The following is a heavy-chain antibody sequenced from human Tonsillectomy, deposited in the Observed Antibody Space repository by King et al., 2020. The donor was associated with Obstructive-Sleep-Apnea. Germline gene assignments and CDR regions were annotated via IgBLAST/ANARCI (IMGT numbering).Heavy chain of an antibody. Sequence: QLQESGPGLVKPSGTLSLTCAISGDSISSTNWWSWVRQSPGKGLEWIGEVYYDGRTNSNPSLKSRVTISVNKSKSLLSLKVSSLTAADTAIYYCAREGTSGWYGFDYWGQGALVTVSS. CDR3: AREGTSGWYGFDY. V-gene: IGHV4-4*02. J-gene: IGHJ4*02. CDR2: VYYDGRT. CDR1: GDSISSTNW. D-gene: IGHD6-19*01.